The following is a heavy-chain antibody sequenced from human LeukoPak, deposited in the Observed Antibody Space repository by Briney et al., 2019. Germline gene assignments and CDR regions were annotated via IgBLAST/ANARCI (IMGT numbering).Heavy chain of an antibody. CDR3: ARGQWVTEGRGKFDN. CDR2: IYSSGNI. D-gene: IGHD6-19*01. J-gene: IGHJ4*02. V-gene: IGHV4-4*07. Sequence: KPSETLSLTCTVSGGSISSDYWSWIRQSAGKGLEWVGRIYSSGNINYNPSLKSRVTMSVDTSNNQFSLKLSSVTAADTAVYYCARGQWVTEGRGKFDNWGQGNLVTVSA. CDR1: GGSISSDY.